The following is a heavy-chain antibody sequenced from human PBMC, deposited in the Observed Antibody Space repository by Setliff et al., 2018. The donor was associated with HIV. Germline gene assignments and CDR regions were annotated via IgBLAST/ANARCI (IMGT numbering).Heavy chain of an antibody. CDR2: FYETGYT. J-gene: IGHJ6*02. Sequence: SETLSLTCTISGDFFSSGYYWGWIRQCPGKGLAWIGSFYETGYTYYNPSLKRRVTISVDTSKNQLSLNLSSVTAADTAVYYCARVETTVRGATYGMDVWGQGTTVTVSS. CDR1: GDFFSSGYY. V-gene: IGHV4-38-2*02. D-gene: IGHD3-10*01. CDR3: ARVETTVRGATYGMDV.